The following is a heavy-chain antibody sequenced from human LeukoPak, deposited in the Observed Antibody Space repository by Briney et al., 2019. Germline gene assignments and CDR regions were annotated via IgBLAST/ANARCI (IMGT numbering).Heavy chain of an antibody. CDR1: GFTFSDYY. Sequence: GGSLRLSCAASGFTFSDYYMSWIRQAPGKGLEWVSYISSSGSTIYYADSVKGRFTISRDNAKNSLYLQMNSLRAEDTAVYYCARDRRYCSGSSCYSIFDYWGQGTLVTVSS. V-gene: IGHV3-11*01. J-gene: IGHJ4*02. CDR3: ARDRRYCSGSSCYSIFDY. D-gene: IGHD2-15*01. CDR2: ISSSGSTI.